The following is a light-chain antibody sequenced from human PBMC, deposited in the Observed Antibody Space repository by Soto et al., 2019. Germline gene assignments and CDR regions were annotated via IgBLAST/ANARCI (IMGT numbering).Light chain of an antibody. Sequence: EIVMTQSPATLSVSPGERVTLSCRASQYISNKLAWYQQKPGQAPRLLMYGASTRAPGIPARFSGTGSGTDFTLTISSLEPEDFAVYYCQQRSAGVTFGQGTRLEIK. J-gene: IGKJ5*01. CDR3: QQRSAGVT. CDR2: GAS. V-gene: IGKV3-15*01. CDR1: QYISNK.